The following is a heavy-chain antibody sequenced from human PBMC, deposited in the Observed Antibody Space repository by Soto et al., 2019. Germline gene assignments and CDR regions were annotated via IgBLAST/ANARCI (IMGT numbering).Heavy chain of an antibody. Sequence: QVQLVESGGGVVQPGRSLRLSCAASGFTFSSYGMHWVRQAPGKGLEWVAVISYDGSNKYYADSVKGRFTISRDNSKNTLYLQMNSLRAEDTAVYYCAKDSTFGLGLYYGMDVWGQGTTVTVSS. D-gene: IGHD3-16*01. CDR3: AKDSTFGLGLYYGMDV. J-gene: IGHJ6*02. CDR1: GFTFSSYG. V-gene: IGHV3-30*18. CDR2: ISYDGSNK.